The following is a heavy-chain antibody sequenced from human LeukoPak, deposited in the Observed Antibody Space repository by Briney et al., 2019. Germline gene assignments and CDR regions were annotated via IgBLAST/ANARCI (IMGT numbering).Heavy chain of an antibody. D-gene: IGHD1-26*01. CDR3: ARDPSGENWFDP. J-gene: IGHJ5*02. CDR2: ISYDGSNK. V-gene: IGHV3-30-3*01. Sequence: GGSLRLSCAASGFTFSSYAMHWVRQAPGKGLEWVAVISYDGSNKYYADSVKGRFTISRDNSKNTLYLQMNSLRAEDTAVYYCARDPSGENWFDPWGQGTLVTVSS. CDR1: GFTFSSYA.